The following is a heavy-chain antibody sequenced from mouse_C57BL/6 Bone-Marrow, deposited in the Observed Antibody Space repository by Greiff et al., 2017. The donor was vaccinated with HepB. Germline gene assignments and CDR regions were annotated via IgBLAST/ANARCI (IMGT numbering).Heavy chain of an antibody. Sequence: QVQLQQSGAELVRPGTSVKLSCKASGYTFTSYWMHWVKQRPGQGLEWIGVIDPSDSYTNYNQKFKGKATLTVDTSSSTAYMQLSSLTSEDSAVYYCARPPAYYYGSSYGYFDVWGTGTTVTVSS. V-gene: IGHV1-59*01. CDR3: ARPPAYYYGSSYGYFDV. CDR2: IDPSDSYT. CDR1: GYTFTSYW. D-gene: IGHD1-1*01. J-gene: IGHJ1*03.